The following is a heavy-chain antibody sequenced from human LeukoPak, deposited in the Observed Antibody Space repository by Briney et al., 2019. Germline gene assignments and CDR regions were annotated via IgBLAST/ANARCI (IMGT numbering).Heavy chain of an antibody. CDR1: GGSVSGEGYY. J-gene: IGHJ4*02. V-gene: IGHV4-61*08. CDR3: ARRGGYKYGYNY. Sequence: SETLSLTCTVSGGSVSGEGYYWSWIRQPPGKGLEWIGYIYNSGSTNYNPSLKSRVTISVDTSKNQFSLKLSSVTAADTAVYYCARRGGYKYGYNYWGQGILVTVSS. D-gene: IGHD5-18*01. CDR2: IYNSGST.